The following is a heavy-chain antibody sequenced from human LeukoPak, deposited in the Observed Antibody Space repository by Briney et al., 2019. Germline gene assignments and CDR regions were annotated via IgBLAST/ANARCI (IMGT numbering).Heavy chain of an antibody. CDR3: AKRGVVIRVILVGFHKEAYYFDS. Sequence: GGSLRLSCAVSGITLSNYGMSWVRQAPGKGLEWVAGISDSGGRTYYADSVKGRFTISRDNPKNTLYLQMNSLRTEDTAVYFCAKRGVVIRVILVGFHKEAYYFDSWGQGALVTVSS. CDR1: GITLSNYG. J-gene: IGHJ4*02. V-gene: IGHV3-23*01. CDR2: ISDSGGRT. D-gene: IGHD3-22*01.